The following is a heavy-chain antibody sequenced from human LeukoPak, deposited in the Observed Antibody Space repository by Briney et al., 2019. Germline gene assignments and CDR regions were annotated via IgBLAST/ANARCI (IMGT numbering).Heavy chain of an antibody. J-gene: IGHJ4*02. Sequence: SETLSLTCTVSGGSISRYYWSWIRQPPGKGLEWIGYIYYSGSTNYNPSLKSRVTISVDTSKNQSSLKVSSVTAADTAVYYCARVRDGFSYYFDYWGQGTLVTVSS. CDR2: IYYSGST. D-gene: IGHD5-24*01. CDR1: GGSISRYY. CDR3: ARVRDGFSYYFDY. V-gene: IGHV4-59*01.